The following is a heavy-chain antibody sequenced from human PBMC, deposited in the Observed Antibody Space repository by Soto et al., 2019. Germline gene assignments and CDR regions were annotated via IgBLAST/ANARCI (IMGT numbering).Heavy chain of an antibody. V-gene: IGHV4-30-4*01. Sequence: QVQLQESGPGLVKPSQTLLLTCTVSGDSISSGDSYWSWIRQPPGKGLEWIGFIYHSGSTYYNPSLKSRVTISVDSSKNQFSLRLTSLTAADTAVYFCARSASDYSYYFDYWGQGTLVTVSS. J-gene: IGHJ4*02. CDR1: GDSISSGDSY. CDR3: ARSASDYSYYFDY. CDR2: IYHSGST. D-gene: IGHD4-17*01.